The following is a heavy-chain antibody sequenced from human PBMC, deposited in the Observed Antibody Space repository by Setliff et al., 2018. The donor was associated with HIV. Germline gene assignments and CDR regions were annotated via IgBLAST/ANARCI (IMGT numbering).Heavy chain of an antibody. V-gene: IGHV4-34*12. CDR3: AKGAGFYGDYTFDY. CDR2: IIHTGST. J-gene: IGHJ4*02. D-gene: IGHD4-17*01. Sequence: SETLSLTCAVYGGSFSGYYWSWIRQPPGKGLEWIGEIIHTGSTNYNPSLQSRVSISMDASKNKFSLKVTSVTSADTAVYYCAKGAGFYGDYTFDYWGQGNLVTVSS. CDR1: GGSFSGYY.